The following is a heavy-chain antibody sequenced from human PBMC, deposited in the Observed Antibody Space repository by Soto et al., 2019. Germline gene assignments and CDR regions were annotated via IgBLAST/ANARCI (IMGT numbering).Heavy chain of an antibody. CDR2: IYPGDSDT. Sequence: RGESLKISCKGSGYSFTSYWIGWVRQMPGKGLEWMGIIYPGDSDTRYSPSFQGQVTISADKSISTAYLQWSSLKASDTAMYYCARQGDRVAGYDAFDIWGQGTMVTVSS. CDR3: ARQGDRVAGYDAFDI. D-gene: IGHD6-19*01. CDR1: GYSFTSYW. V-gene: IGHV5-51*01. J-gene: IGHJ3*02.